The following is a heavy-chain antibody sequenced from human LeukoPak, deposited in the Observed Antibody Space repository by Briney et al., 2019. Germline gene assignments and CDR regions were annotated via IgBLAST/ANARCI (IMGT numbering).Heavy chain of an antibody. Sequence: PGGSLRLSCAASGFTFSSYGMHWVRQAPGKGLEWVAVIWYDGSNKYYADSVKGRFTISRDNSKNTLYLQMNSLRAEDTAVYYCAREWLGYSGSWVTLLRYGMDVWGQGTTVTVSS. CDR3: AREWLGYSGSWVTLLRYGMDV. CDR1: GFTFSSYG. V-gene: IGHV3-33*01. CDR2: IWYDGSNK. D-gene: IGHD6-13*01. J-gene: IGHJ6*02.